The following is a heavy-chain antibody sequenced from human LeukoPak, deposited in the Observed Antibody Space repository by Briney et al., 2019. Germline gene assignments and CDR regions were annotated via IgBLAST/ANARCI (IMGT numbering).Heavy chain of an antibody. CDR2: ISYDGSNK. J-gene: IGHJ6*02. Sequence: GGSLRLSCAASGFTFSSYGMHWVRQAPGKGLEWVAVISYDGSNKYYADSVKGRFTISRDNSKNTLYLQRNSLRAEDTAVYYCAKERNDYSNYGVFDMDVWGQGTTVTVSS. D-gene: IGHD4-11*01. CDR1: GFTFSSYG. CDR3: AKERNDYSNYGVFDMDV. V-gene: IGHV3-30*18.